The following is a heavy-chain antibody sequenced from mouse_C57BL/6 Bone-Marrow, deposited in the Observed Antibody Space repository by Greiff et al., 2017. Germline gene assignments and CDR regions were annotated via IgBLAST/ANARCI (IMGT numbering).Heavy chain of an antibody. CDR1: GYTFTGYW. CDR3: AWDVDYCSIYAYFDV. V-gene: IGHV1-9*01. J-gene: IGHJ1*03. Sequence: QVQLKQSGAELMKPGASVKLSCKATGYTFTGYWIEWVKQRPGQGLEWMGEILPGSCSNNYNEQFKGKATFTADTSSITSYMQLSSLTTEDSAIYYCAWDVDYCSIYAYFDVWGTGTTVTVSS. D-gene: IGHD1-1*01. CDR2: ILPGSCSN.